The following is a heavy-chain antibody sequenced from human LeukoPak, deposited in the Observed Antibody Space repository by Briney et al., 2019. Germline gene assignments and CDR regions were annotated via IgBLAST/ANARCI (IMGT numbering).Heavy chain of an antibody. CDR3: AKDLRRFGGQLALSAVYSSGWYGVDY. Sequence: PGGSLRLSCAASGFTFDEYAMHWVRQAPGKGLEWVSLISWDGGSTYYVDSVKGRFTISRDNSKNSLYLQMNSLRAEDTALYYCAKDLRRFGGQLALSAVYSSGWYGVDYWGQGTLVTVSS. D-gene: IGHD6-19*01. J-gene: IGHJ4*02. CDR2: ISWDGGST. V-gene: IGHV3-43D*03. CDR1: GFTFDEYA.